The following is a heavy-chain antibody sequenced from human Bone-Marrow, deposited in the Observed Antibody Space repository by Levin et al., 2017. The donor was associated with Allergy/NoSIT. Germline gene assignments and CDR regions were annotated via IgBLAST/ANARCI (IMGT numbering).Heavy chain of an antibody. CDR1: GGSISSYY. J-gene: IGHJ3*02. Sequence: SCTVSGGSISSYYWSWIRQPPGKGLEWIGYIYYSGSTNYNPSLKSRVTISVDTSKNQFSLKLSSVTAADTAVYYCARRVGAFDIWGQGTMVTVSS. CDR2: IYYSGST. CDR3: ARRVGAFDI. V-gene: IGHV4-59*08.